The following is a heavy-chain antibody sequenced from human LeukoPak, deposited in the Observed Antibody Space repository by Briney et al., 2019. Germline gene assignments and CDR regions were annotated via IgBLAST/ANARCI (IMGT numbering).Heavy chain of an antibody. D-gene: IGHD2-21*02. V-gene: IGHV1-2*02. J-gene: IGHJ4*02. CDR1: GYTFTGYY. Sequence: ASVKFSCTASGYTFTGYYMHWVRQAPGPGLEWMGWINPNSGGTNYAQKFQGRVTMTRDTSISTAYMELSRLRSDDTAVYYCARDRLYCGGDCYSEAGDYWGQGTLVTVSS. CDR2: INPNSGGT. CDR3: ARDRLYCGGDCYSEAGDY.